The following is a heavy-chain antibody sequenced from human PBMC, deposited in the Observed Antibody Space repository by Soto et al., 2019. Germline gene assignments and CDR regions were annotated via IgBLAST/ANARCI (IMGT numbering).Heavy chain of an antibody. CDR2: IKQDGSEE. D-gene: IGHD6-25*01. Sequence: GGSLRLSCATSGFTFSSYWMTWVRRAPGRGLEWVANIKQDGSEEYYVDSVKGRFTISRDNAKNSLYLQMNSLRAEDTAVYYCSRSGNSRNGGYDPWGQGTLVTGSS. CDR1: GFTFSSYW. V-gene: IGHV3-7*01. J-gene: IGHJ5*02. CDR3: SRSGNSRNGGYDP.